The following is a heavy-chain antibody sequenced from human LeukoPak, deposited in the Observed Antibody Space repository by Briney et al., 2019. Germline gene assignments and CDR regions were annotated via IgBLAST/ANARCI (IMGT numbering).Heavy chain of an antibody. D-gene: IGHD1-26*01. CDR1: DYSISSTYY. Sequence: PSETLSLTCTVSDYSISSTYYWGWIRQPPGKGLEWIGGMYQSGSTYYNPSLRSRLTISVDTSKNQFSLSLNSVTAADTAVYFCASLFVVGAHFDNWGQGTLVTVSS. CDR3: ASLFVVGAHFDN. V-gene: IGHV4-38-2*02. J-gene: IGHJ4*02. CDR2: MYQSGST.